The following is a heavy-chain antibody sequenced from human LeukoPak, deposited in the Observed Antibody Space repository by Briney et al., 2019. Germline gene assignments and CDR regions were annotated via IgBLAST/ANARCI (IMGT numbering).Heavy chain of an antibody. CDR1: GGTFSSYA. Sequence: ASEKVSCKASGGTFSSYAISWVRQAPGQGLEWMGGIIPIFGTANYAQKFQGRVTITADESTSTAYMELSSLRSEDTAVYYCARGQVGAHHYYFDYWGQGTLVTVSS. CDR3: ARGQVGAHHYYFDY. J-gene: IGHJ4*02. CDR2: IIPIFGTA. V-gene: IGHV1-69*13. D-gene: IGHD1-26*01.